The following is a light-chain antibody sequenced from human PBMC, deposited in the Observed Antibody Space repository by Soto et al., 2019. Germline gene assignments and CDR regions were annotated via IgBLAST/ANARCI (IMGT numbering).Light chain of an antibody. CDR2: EVS. J-gene: IGLJ1*01. CDR3: SSYTTSRTLV. Sequence: QSALTQSASVSGSPGQSITISCTGTSSDVGGYNYVSWYQQHPGKAPKLMIYEVSNRPSGVSNRFSGSKSGNTASLTISGFQAEDEADYYCSSYTTSRTLVFGTGTKLTVL. V-gene: IGLV2-14*01. CDR1: SSDVGGYNY.